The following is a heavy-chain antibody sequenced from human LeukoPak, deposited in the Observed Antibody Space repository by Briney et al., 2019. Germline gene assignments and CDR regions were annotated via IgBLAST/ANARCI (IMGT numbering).Heavy chain of an antibody. J-gene: IGHJ5*01. Sequence: ASVKVSCKASGYTFTSYGISWVRQAPGQGLEWMGWISAYNGNTNYAQKLQGRVTMTTDTSTSTAYMELRSLRSDDTAVYYCARGLSVRGVISWFDSWGQGTLVTVSS. CDR3: ARGLSVRGVISWFDS. V-gene: IGHV1-18*01. CDR1: GYTFTSYG. D-gene: IGHD3-10*01. CDR2: ISAYNGNT.